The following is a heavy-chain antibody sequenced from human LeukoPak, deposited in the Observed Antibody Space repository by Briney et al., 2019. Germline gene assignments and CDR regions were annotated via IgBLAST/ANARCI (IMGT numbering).Heavy chain of an antibody. V-gene: IGHV4-59*01. CDR3: ASADYGGSLIDY. CDR1: GGSISSYY. D-gene: IGHD4-23*01. J-gene: IGHJ4*02. Sequence: SETLSLTCTVSGGSISSYYWSWIRQPPGKGLEWIGYIYYSGSTNYNPSLKSRVTISVDTSKNQFSLKLSSVTAADTAVYYCASADYGGSLIDYWGQGTLVTASS. CDR2: IYYSGST.